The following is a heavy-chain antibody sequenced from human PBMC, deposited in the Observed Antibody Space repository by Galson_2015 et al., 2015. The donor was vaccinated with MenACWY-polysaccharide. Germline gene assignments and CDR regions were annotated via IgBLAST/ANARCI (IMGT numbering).Heavy chain of an antibody. CDR3: ARDAPAVPVGYNGGLLKEEKADY. D-gene: IGHD5-12*01. J-gene: IGHJ4*02. Sequence: SLRLPCAAAGFTVSSNYMSWVRQAPGKGLEWVSVIYSGGSTYYADSAKGRLTISRDNSKNTRYLQMHSLRAEDTAVYYCARDAPAVPVGYNGGLLKEEKADYWGQGTLVTVSS. CDR1: GFTVSSNY. V-gene: IGHV3-66*01. CDR2: IYSGGST.